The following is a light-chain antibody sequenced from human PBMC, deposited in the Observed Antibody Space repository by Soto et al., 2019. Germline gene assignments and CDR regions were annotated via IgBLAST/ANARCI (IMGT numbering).Light chain of an antibody. Sequence: QAVVTQPPSVSGAPGQGVTISCTGTASSIAARYDVHWYQQIPGMAPKLLISGNNNRPSGVPDRFSPPKSGISAFLAIPGLQAADEAVYYCQSYDNSLNEWVFGGGTKLTAL. CDR2: GNN. J-gene: IGLJ3*02. CDR3: QSYDNSLNEWV. CDR1: ASSIAARYD. V-gene: IGLV1-40*01.